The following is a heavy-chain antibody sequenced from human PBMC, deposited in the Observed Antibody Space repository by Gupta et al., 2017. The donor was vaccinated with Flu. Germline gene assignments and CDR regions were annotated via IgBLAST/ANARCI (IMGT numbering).Heavy chain of an antibody. CDR3: ARDLSPAYCGGDCSRGGAFDI. Sequence: AGKGLEWIGRIYTSGSTNYNPSLKSRVTISVDTSKNQFSLKLSSVTAADTAVYYCARDLSPAYCGGDCSRGGAFDIWGQGTMVTVSS. CDR2: IYTSGST. V-gene: IGHV4-61*02. D-gene: IGHD2-21*02. J-gene: IGHJ3*02.